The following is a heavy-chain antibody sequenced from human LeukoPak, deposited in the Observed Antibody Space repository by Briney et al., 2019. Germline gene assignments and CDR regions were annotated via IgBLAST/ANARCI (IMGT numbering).Heavy chain of an antibody. CDR3: ARWVAATAGMDV. J-gene: IGHJ6*02. CDR1: GVSISSYY. V-gene: IGHV4-59*01. Sequence: SETLSLTCTVSGVSISSYYWSWIRQPPGKGLEWIGYIYYSGSTNYNPSLKSRVTISVDTSKNQFSLKLSSVTAADTAVYYCARWVAATAGMDVWGQGTTVTFSS. D-gene: IGHD2-15*01. CDR2: IYYSGST.